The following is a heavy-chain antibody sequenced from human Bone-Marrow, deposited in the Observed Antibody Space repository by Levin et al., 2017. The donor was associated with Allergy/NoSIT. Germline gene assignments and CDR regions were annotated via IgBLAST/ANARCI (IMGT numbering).Heavy chain of an antibody. CDR2: PSSLFPP. Sequence: ASSTLSLPFIVSGRSLLYSPPSWLRQHTRPFLPFLFSPSSLFPPPSHLSLKSRATISEDRSKNQFSLTLTSVTAADTAVYYCARGGGTYYDFSTGSRNNWFDPWGQGILVTVSS. CDR1: GRSLLYSP. V-gene: IGHV4-59*01. D-gene: IGHD3-3*01. J-gene: IGHJ5*02. CDR3: ARGGGTYYDFSTGSRNNWFDP.